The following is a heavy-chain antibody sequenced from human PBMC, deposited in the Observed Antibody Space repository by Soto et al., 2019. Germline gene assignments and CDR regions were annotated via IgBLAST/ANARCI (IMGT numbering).Heavy chain of an antibody. V-gene: IGHV4-59*01. D-gene: IGHD3-9*01. J-gene: IGHJ6*03. CDR3: ARRPYDWLERYYYMDV. Sequence: SETLSLTCTVSGGSISSYYWSWIRQPPGKGLEWIGYIYYSGSTNYNPSLKSRVTISVDTSKNQFSLKLSSVTAADTAVYYCARRPYDWLERYYYMDVWSKGTTVTVSS. CDR2: IYYSGST. CDR1: GGSISSYY.